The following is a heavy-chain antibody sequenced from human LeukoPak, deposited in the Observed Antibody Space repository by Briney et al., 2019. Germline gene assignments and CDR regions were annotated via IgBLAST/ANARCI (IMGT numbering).Heavy chain of an antibody. V-gene: IGHV3-74*01. CDR2: IKSDGSRT. D-gene: IGHD3-22*01. CDR3: ARDSYYYDDRGSHYYGIDV. J-gene: IGHJ6*02. Sequence: GGSLRLSCGASGFTFSSYWMHWVRQAPGKGLVWVPRIKSDGSRTDYADSVKGRFIISRDNAKNTLYLQMSSLRVEDTAVYYCARDSYYYDDRGSHYYGIDVWGHGTTVTVSS. CDR1: GFTFSSYW.